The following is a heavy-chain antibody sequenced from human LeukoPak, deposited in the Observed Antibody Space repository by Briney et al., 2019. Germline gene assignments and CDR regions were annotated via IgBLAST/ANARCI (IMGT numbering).Heavy chain of an antibody. CDR3: ARAVAGPEVWFDP. CDR2: INTDGSST. J-gene: IGHJ5*02. CDR1: GFTFSSYW. V-gene: IGHV3-74*01. D-gene: IGHD6-19*01. Sequence: GGSLRLACAASGFTFSSYWMHWVRQAPGKGLVWVSRINTDGSSTSYADSVKGPITISRDNAKNTLYLQMNSLRAEDTAVYYCARAVAGPEVWFDPWGQGTLGTLSS.